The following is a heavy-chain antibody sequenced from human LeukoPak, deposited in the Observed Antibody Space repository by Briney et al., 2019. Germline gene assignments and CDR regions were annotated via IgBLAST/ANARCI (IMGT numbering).Heavy chain of an antibody. CDR2: IYSGGTS. Sequence: PGGSLRLSCAASGFPASSNDMSWVRQAPGKGLEWVSIIYSGGTSYYADSVKGRFTITRDNSKSTLYLQMHSRRAGDTAVYYCARWGGVTNFDYWGQGTLVTVSS. CDR3: ARWGGVTNFDY. D-gene: IGHD2-21*02. J-gene: IGHJ4*02. V-gene: IGHV3-53*01. CDR1: GFPASSND.